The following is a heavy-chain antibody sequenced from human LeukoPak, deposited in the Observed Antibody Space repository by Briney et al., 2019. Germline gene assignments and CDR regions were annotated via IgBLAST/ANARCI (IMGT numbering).Heavy chain of an antibody. J-gene: IGHJ6*03. CDR3: ARGYSSSWSQTLYYYYYYMDV. CDR1: GGSISSSSYY. D-gene: IGHD6-13*01. V-gene: IGHV4-39*07. Sequence: SETLSLTCTVPGGSISSSSYYWGWIRQPPGKGLEWIGSIYYSGSTYYNPSLKSRVTISVGTSKNQFSLKLSSVTAADTAVYYCARGYSSSWSQTLYYYYYYMDVWGKGTTVTVSS. CDR2: IYYSGST.